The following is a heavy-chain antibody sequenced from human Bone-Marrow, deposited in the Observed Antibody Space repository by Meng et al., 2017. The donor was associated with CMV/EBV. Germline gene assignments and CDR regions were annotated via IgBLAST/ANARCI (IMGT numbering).Heavy chain of an antibody. CDR2: IYHSGST. V-gene: IGHV4-38-2*02. D-gene: IGHD3-3*01. CDR1: GYSISSGYY. Sequence: SETLSLTCTVSGYSISSGYYWGWIRQPPGKGLEWIGSIYHSGSTYYNPSLKSRVTISVDTSKNQFSLKLSSVTAADTAVYYCARDTVRFLEWLPSYYYYGMDVWGQGTTVTVSS. J-gene: IGHJ6*02. CDR3: ARDTVRFLEWLPSYYYYGMDV.